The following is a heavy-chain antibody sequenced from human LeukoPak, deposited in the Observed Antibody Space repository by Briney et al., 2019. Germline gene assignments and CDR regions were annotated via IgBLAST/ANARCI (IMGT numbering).Heavy chain of an antibody. J-gene: IGHJ5*02. D-gene: IGHD2-2*01. CDR3: AKDTPRYCSSTSCYPNWFDP. CDR1: GFTFSSYA. V-gene: IGHV3-23*01. CDR2: ISGSGGST. Sequence: GGSLRLSCAASGFTFSSYAMSWVRQAPGKGLEWVSAISGSGGSTYYADSVKGRFTISRDNSKNTLYLQMNSLRAEDTAVYYCAKDTPRYCSSTSCYPNWFDPWGQGTLVIVSS.